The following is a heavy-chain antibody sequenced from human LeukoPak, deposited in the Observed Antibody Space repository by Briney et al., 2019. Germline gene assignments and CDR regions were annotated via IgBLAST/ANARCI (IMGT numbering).Heavy chain of an antibody. V-gene: IGHV3-21*01. J-gene: IGHJ6*03. CDR2: ISSSSSYI. CDR1: GFTFSSYS. Sequence: PGGSLRLSRAASGFTFSSYSMNWVRQAPGKGLEWVSSISSSSSYIYYADSVKGRFTISRDNAKNSLYLQMNSLRAEDTAVYYCARVGITMVRGASQAASYYYMDVWGKGTTVTVSS. D-gene: IGHD3-10*01. CDR3: ARVGITMVRGASQAASYYYMDV.